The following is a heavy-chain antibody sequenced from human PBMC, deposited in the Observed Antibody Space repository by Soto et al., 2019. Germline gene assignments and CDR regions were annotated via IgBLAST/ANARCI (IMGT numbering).Heavy chain of an antibody. CDR2: SSVSGGST. J-gene: IGHJ4*02. Sequence: GGSLRLSYASSKFTFSGYSMCWVRQAPGKGVEWVSSSSVSGGSTYDADSVKGRFTISRDTSKNTLYLKMNSLRAEDTAVYYCAKDGYSITRNKPLEYWGQGTLVTVSS. D-gene: IGHD2-2*01. V-gene: IGHV3-23*01. CDR1: KFTFSGYS. CDR3: AKDGYSITRNKPLEY.